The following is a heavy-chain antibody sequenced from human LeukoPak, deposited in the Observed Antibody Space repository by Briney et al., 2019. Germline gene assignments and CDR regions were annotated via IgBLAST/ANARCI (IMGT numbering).Heavy chain of an antibody. J-gene: IGHJ4*02. D-gene: IGHD2-2*01. CDR2: IHDTGST. Sequence: SETLSLTCSVSGGSLSSHYWSWIRQPPGKGLELIGHIHDTGSTFYNPSLRGRVTISLDTSNNQFSLKLTSMTAADTAVYYCARFSSGCSTSSCYLTYWGQGTLVTIS. CDR3: ARFSSGCSTSSCYLTY. CDR1: GGSLSSHY. V-gene: IGHV4-59*11.